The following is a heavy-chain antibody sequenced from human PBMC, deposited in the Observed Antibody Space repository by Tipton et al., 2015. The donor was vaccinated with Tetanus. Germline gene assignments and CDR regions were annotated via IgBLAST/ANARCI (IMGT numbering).Heavy chain of an antibody. CDR1: GGSISSYY. Sequence: TLSLTCTVSGGSISSYYWSWIRQPAGKGLEWIGRIYTSGSTNYNPSLKSRVTMSVDTSKNQFSPKLSSVTAADTAVYYCAREFGLTTSLSGYYYYYGMDVWGQGTTVTVSS. V-gene: IGHV4-4*07. D-gene: IGHD4-11*01. J-gene: IGHJ6*02. CDR3: AREFGLTTSLSGYYYYYGMDV. CDR2: IYTSGST.